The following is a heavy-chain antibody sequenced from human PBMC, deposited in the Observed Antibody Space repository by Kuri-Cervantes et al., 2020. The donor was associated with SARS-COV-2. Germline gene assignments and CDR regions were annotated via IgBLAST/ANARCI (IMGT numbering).Heavy chain of an antibody. V-gene: IGHV1-46*01. CDR3: ARNGPIVLMVYAIGWFDP. Sequence: ASVKVSCKASGYTFTSYYMHWVRQAPGQGLEWMGIINPSGGSTSYAQKFQGRVTMTTDTSTSTAYMELRSLRSDDTAVYYCARNGPIVLMVYAIGWFDPWGQGTLVTVSS. D-gene: IGHD2-8*01. CDR2: INPSGGST. CDR1: GYTFTSYY. J-gene: IGHJ5*02.